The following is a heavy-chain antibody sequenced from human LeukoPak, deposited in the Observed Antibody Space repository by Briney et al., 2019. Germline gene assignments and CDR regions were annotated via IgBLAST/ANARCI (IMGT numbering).Heavy chain of an antibody. J-gene: IGHJ4*02. CDR1: GFTVSRNY. V-gene: IGHV3-53*01. CDR2: IYSGGAT. Sequence: GGSLRLSCAASGFTVSRNYMSWVRQAPGKGLEWVSVIYSGGATYYADSVKSRFTISRDNSENTLYLQMNSLRTEDTAVYYCAKAGDITGTTVWGQGTLVIVSS. D-gene: IGHD1-7*01. CDR3: AKAGDITGTTV.